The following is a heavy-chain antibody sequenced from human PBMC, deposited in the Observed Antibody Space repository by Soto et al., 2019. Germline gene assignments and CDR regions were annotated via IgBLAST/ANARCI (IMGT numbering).Heavy chain of an antibody. Sequence: SETLSLTCAVYGGSFSNYYWIWILQPPGKGLEWIGEINQGGSTTYNPSLKSRVTMSLDTSKNQYFLKLNSVTAADTAVYYCAPVRNFDKLFSLWGQGTPVTVSS. CDR1: GGSFSNYY. D-gene: IGHD3-9*01. CDR2: INQGGST. J-gene: IGHJ4*02. V-gene: IGHV4-34*01. CDR3: APVRNFDKLFSL.